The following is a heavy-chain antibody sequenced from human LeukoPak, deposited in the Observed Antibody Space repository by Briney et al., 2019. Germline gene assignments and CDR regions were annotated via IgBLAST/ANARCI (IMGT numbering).Heavy chain of an antibody. J-gene: IGHJ4*02. CDR2: MYYSGST. Sequence: KPSETLSLTCTVSGGSVSRSSYYWGWIRQPPGKGLEGIGSMYYSGSTYYKAPLKSRVTISVDTSKNQFSLKLSSVIAADTAVYYCASASGGPGTFFRIDYWGQGTLVTVSS. D-gene: IGHD3-10*01. V-gene: IGHV4-39*01. CDR3: ASASGGPGTFFRIDY. CDR1: GGSVSRSSYY.